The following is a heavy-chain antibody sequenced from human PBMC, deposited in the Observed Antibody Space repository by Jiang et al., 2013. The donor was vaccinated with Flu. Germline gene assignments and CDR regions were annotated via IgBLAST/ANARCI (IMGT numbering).Heavy chain of an antibody. V-gene: IGHV1-46*01. J-gene: IGHJ4*02. CDR1: GYSFTRKI. D-gene: IGHD6-19*01. Sequence: QLVESGTEVRKPGASVKVSCRASGYSFTRKILHWVRQARGQGLEWMGMINPNGGATTYAQKFQGRVIMTSDSATSTVYMEVNDLRSDDTAVYFCGQLDFWGQGTHVTVSS. CDR3: GQLDF. CDR2: INPNGGAT.